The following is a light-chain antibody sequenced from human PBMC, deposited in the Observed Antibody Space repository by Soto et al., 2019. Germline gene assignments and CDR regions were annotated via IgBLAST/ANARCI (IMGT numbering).Light chain of an antibody. CDR3: QQYGSSRA. CDR1: QSVSSSY. Sequence: EIVLTQSPGTLPLSPGEGATLSCRASQSVSSSYLAWYQQKPGQAPRLLIYGASSKATGIPDRFTGSVSGTDFTLSISRLEPEDFAVYYCQQYGSSRAFGQGTKVEIK. J-gene: IGKJ1*01. CDR2: GAS. V-gene: IGKV3-20*01.